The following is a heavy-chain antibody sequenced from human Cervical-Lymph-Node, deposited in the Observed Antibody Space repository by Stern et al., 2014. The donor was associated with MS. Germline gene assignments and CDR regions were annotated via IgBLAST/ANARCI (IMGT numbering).Heavy chain of an antibody. CDR3: AKDIYYYYYFGMDV. CDR1: GFTFDDYA. CDR2: ISWDSGSL. V-gene: IGHV3-9*01. J-gene: IGHJ6*02. Sequence: MQLVQSGGGLVQPGRSLRLSCAASGFTFDDYAMHWVRQAPGKGLEWVSGISWDSGSLGYADSVRGRFTISRDNAKNSLYLQMNSLRPEDTALYFCAKDIYYYYYFGMDVWGQGTTVTVSS.